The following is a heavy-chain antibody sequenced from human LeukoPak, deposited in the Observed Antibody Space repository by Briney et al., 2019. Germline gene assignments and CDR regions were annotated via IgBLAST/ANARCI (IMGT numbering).Heavy chain of an antibody. CDR1: GGSISGYY. D-gene: IGHD2-21*02. J-gene: IGHJ4*02. CDR2: LFYKRGA. CDR3: ARWTDCGGDCHILEY. V-gene: IGHV4-59*01. Sequence: PSETLSLTCSVSGGSISGYYWSWSRQAPGKGVEWIGNLFYKRGAWYKSSLKSRVTTSVDTSKNELSLTLTSVTAADTAVYYCARWTDCGGDCHILEYWGQGILVTVSS.